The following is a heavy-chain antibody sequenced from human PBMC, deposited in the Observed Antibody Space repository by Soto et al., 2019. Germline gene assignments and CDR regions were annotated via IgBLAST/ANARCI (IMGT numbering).Heavy chain of an antibody. CDR3: AVLLLWFGEPIDV. V-gene: IGHV4-34*01. CDR1: GGSFSGYY. CDR2: INHSGST. D-gene: IGHD3-10*01. Sequence: PSETLSLTCAVYGGSFSGYYWSWIRQPPGKGLEWIGEINHSGSTNYNPSLKSRVTISVDTSENRFSLKLSSVTAADTAVYYCAVLLLWFGEPIDVWGQGTTVTVSS. J-gene: IGHJ6*02.